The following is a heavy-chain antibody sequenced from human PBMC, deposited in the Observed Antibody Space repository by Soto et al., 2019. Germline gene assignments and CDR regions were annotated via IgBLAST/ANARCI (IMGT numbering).Heavy chain of an antibody. D-gene: IGHD6-13*01. Sequence: GGSLRLSCAASGFTFSDYYMSWIRQAPGKGLEWVSYISSSDSTIYYADSVKGRSTISRDNSKNSLYLQINSMKAEDTAVYYCARKRGIAATGTAWFDPWGQGT. CDR1: GFTFSDYY. V-gene: IGHV3-11*01. CDR2: ISSSDSTI. J-gene: IGHJ5*02. CDR3: ARKRGIAATGTAWFDP.